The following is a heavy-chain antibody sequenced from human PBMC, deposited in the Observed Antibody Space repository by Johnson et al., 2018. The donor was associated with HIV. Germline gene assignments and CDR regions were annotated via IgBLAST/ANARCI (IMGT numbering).Heavy chain of an antibody. Sequence: VQLLESGGGLVKPGGSLRLSCAASGFTFSNAWMSWVRQAPGKGLEWVANIKQDGSEKYYVDSVRGRFTISRDNSKNTLYLQMNSLRAEDTAVYYCARDIFGYSSSSVPDAFDIWGQGTMVTVSS. J-gene: IGHJ3*02. D-gene: IGHD6-6*01. CDR1: GFTFSNAW. CDR2: IKQDGSEK. CDR3: ARDIFGYSSSSVPDAFDI. V-gene: IGHV3-7*01.